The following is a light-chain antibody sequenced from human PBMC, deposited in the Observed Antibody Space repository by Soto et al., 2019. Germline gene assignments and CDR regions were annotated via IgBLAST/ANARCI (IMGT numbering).Light chain of an antibody. V-gene: IGKV2-24*01. CDR1: QSLVHSDGNTY. J-gene: IGKJ2*01. CDR3: MQATQPYT. CDR2: MIS. Sequence: DIVMTQTPLSSLVTLGQPASISCRSSQSLVHSDGNTYLSWLHQRPGQPPRLLIYMISNRFSGVPDRFSGSGAGTDFPLKISRVEAEDVGVYYCMQATQPYTFGQGTKLEIK.